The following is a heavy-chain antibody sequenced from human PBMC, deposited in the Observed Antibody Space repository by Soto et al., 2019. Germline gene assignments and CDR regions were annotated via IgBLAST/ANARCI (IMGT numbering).Heavy chain of an antibody. CDR1: GFTFSSDA. CDR3: AKSARVVAATFIDY. CDR2: ISGSGGST. V-gene: IGHV3-23*01. Sequence: XXSLRLSCAASGFTFSSDAMRWVLQAPGKGLEWVSAISGSGGSTYYADSVKGRFTISRDNSNNTLYLQMNSLRDEDTAVYYCAKSARVVAATFIDYWGQGTPVTVSS. J-gene: IGHJ4*02. D-gene: IGHD2-15*01.